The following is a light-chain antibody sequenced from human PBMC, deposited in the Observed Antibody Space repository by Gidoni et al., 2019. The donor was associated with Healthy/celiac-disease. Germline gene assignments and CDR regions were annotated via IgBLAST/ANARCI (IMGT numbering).Light chain of an antibody. CDR3: SSYTSSSTRV. CDR2: EVS. J-gene: IGLJ2*01. CDR1: SSDVGGYNY. Sequence: SVSGSPGQSITISCTGTSSDVGGYNYVSWYQQHPGKAPKLMIYEVSNRPSGVSNRFSGSKSGNTASLTISGLQAEDEADYYCSSYTSSSTRVFGGGTKLTVL. V-gene: IGLV2-14*01.